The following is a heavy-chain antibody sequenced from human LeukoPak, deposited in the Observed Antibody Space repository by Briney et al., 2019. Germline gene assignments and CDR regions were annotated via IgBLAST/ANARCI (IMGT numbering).Heavy chain of an antibody. CDR1: GFTFRSYG. J-gene: IGHJ4*02. CDR3: VKGGRFSRSRLDY. V-gene: IGHV3-30*02. Sequence: GGSLRLSCAASGFTFRSYGMHWVRQAPGKGLEWVAFIRYDGSNEYYADSVKGRLTISRDNSKKTLYLQMNSLRTEDAAVYYCVKGGRFSRSRLDYWGQRTLVTVSS. D-gene: IGHD3-16*01. CDR2: IRYDGSNE.